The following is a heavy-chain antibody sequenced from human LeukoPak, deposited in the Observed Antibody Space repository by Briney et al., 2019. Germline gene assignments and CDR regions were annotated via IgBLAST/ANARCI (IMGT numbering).Heavy chain of an antibody. V-gene: IGHV4-30-4*07. J-gene: IGHJ4*02. CDR1: GGSISSGGYS. D-gene: IGHD6-13*01. CDR3: ARAAAGTWYYFDY. CDR2: IYYSGST. Sequence: SETLSLTCAVSGGSISSGGYSWSWIRQPPGKGLEWIGYIYYSGSTYYNPSLKSRVTISVDTSKNQFSLKLSSVTAADTAVYYCARAAAGTWYYFDYWGQGTLVTVSS.